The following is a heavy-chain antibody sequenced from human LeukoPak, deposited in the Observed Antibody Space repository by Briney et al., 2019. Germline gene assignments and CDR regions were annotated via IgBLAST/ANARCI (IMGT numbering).Heavy chain of an antibody. J-gene: IGHJ4*02. CDR3: ARVDYYDSSGYPHRGSFDY. Sequence: PGGSLRLSCAASGFTVSSYSMNWVRQAPGKGLEWVSSISSSSSYIYYADSVKGRFTISRDNAKNSLYLQMNSLRAEDTAVYYCARVDYYDSSGYPHRGSFDYWGQGTLVTVSS. CDR1: GFTVSSYS. CDR2: ISSSSSYI. V-gene: IGHV3-21*01. D-gene: IGHD3-22*01.